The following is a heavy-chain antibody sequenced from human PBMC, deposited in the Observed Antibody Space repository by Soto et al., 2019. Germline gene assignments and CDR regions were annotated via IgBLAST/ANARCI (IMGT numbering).Heavy chain of an antibody. J-gene: IGHJ4*02. CDR2: IYYDGSDK. Sequence: GGSLRLSCAASGFTFPNYGIHWVRQAPGKGLEWVAIIYYDGSDKYYADSVKGRFTISRDNSKNTLYLQMNSLRAEDTAVYYCARNLNWYLDYWGRGTLVTVSS. D-gene: IGHD1-20*01. V-gene: IGHV3-33*01. CDR3: ARNLNWYLDY. CDR1: GFTFPNYG.